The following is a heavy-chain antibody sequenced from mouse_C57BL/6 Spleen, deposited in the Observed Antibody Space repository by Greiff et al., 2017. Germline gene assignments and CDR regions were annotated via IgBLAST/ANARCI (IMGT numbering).Heavy chain of an antibody. V-gene: IGHV1-81*01. Sequence: LQESGAELARPGASVKLSCKASGYTFTSYGISWVKQRTGQGLEWIGEIYPRSGNTYYNEKFKGKATLTADKSSSTAYMELRSLTSEDSAVYFGARLGDYSNYVGYFDYWGQGTTLTVSS. D-gene: IGHD2-5*01. CDR1: GYTFTSYG. J-gene: IGHJ2*01. CDR2: IYPRSGNT. CDR3: ARLGDYSNYVGYFDY.